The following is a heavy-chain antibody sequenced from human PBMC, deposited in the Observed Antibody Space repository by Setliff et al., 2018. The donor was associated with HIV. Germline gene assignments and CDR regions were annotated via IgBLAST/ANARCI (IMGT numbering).Heavy chain of an antibody. CDR1: GYSISTAYYW. D-gene: IGHD4-17*01. J-gene: IGHJ3*02. V-gene: IGHV2-70*04. CDR2: IDWDDDK. CDR3: ARMTEYGENAFDI. Sequence: TLSLTCAVSGYSISTAYYWGWIRQPPGKALEWLARIDWDDDKFYSTSLKTRLTISKDTSKNQVVLTMTNMDPADTATYFCARMTEYGENAFDIWGQGTMVTVSS.